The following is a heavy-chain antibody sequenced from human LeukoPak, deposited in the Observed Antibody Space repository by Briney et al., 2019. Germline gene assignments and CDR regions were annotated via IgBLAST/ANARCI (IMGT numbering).Heavy chain of an antibody. CDR2: INHSGST. CDR1: GGSFCGYY. D-gene: IGHD6-13*01. J-gene: IGHJ4*02. CDR3: ARWRRVYSRYYYFDY. V-gene: IGHV4-34*01. Sequence: PSETLSLTCAVYGGSFCGYYWSWIRQPPGKGLESIGEINHSGSTNYNPSLKSRVTISVDTSKNQFSLKLSSVTAADTAVYYCARWRRVYSRYYYFDYWGQGTLVTVSS.